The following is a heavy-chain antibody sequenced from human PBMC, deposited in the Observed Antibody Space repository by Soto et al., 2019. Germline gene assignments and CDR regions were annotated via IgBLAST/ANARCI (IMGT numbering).Heavy chain of an antibody. CDR1: GFTFSSYA. CDR2: VSIGGST. J-gene: IGHJ4*02. Sequence: DVQVLESGGGLVQPEGSLRLSCAASGFTFSSYAMGWVRQGPGKGLEWVAGVSIGGSTHYADSVRGRFTISRDNSKNTLSLQMNSLTAEDTAVYFCAKRRGAGGHFDYWGQGALVTVSS. CDR3: AKRRGAGGHFDY. D-gene: IGHD2-15*01. V-gene: IGHV3-23*01.